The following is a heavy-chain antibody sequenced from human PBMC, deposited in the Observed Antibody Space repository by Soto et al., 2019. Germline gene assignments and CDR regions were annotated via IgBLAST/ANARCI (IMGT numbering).Heavy chain of an antibody. CDR2: ISSSGSTI. V-gene: IGHV3-11*01. CDR3: ARAPRGITTLTMGIDY. CDR1: GFTFSDYY. Sequence: GGSLRLSCAASGFTFSDYYMSWIRQAPGKGLEWVSYISSSGSTIYYADSVKGRFTISRDNAKNSLYLQMNSLRAEDTAVYYCARAPRGITTLTMGIDYWGQGTLVTVSS. D-gene: IGHD3-10*01. J-gene: IGHJ4*02.